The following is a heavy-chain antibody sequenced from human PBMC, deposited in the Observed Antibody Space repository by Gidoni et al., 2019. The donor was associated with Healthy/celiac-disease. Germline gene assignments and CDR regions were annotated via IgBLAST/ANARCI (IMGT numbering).Heavy chain of an antibody. Sequence: EVQLVESGGGLVQPGGSLSLSCAASGFTFSSYSLNWVRQAAGTGLAWVSYISSGSSTIYYADSVKGRFTISRDNAKNSLYLQMNSLRDEDTAVYYCARDQSGIDFPDWAISGFTNLDYWGQGTLVTVSS. CDR3: ARDQSGIDFPDWAISGFTNLDY. CDR2: ISSGSSTI. J-gene: IGHJ4*02. D-gene: IGHD3-3*01. V-gene: IGHV3-48*02. CDR1: GFTFSSYS.